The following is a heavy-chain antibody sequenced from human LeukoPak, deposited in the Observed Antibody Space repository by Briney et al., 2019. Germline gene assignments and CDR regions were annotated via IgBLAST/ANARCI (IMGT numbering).Heavy chain of an antibody. Sequence: SVKVSCKASGGTFSSYAISWVRQAPGQGLEWMGRIIPILGIANYAQKFQGRVTITADKSTSTAYMELSSLRSEDTAVYYCAREAGPPVPAGPFDYWGQGTLVTVSS. CDR1: GGTFSSYA. V-gene: IGHV1-69*04. CDR2: IIPILGIA. D-gene: IGHD2-2*01. J-gene: IGHJ4*02. CDR3: AREAGPPVPAGPFDY.